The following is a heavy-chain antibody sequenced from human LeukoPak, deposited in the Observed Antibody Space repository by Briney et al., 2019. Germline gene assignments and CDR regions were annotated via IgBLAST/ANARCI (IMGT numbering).Heavy chain of an antibody. CDR1: GFTFSSYW. CDR3: AREANPDYAFDI. D-gene: IGHD4/OR15-4a*01. V-gene: IGHV3-7*01. Sequence: GGSLRLSCAASGFTFSSYWMNWARQAPGRGLEWVANIKQDGSEKYYVDSVKGRFTISRDNAKNSLYLQMNSLRAEDTAVYYCAREANPDYAFDIWGQGTMVTVSS. CDR2: IKQDGSEK. J-gene: IGHJ3*02.